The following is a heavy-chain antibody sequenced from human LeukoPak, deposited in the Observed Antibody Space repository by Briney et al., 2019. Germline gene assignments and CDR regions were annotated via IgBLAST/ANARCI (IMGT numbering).Heavy chain of an antibody. Sequence: SSETLSLTCTASGGSITSYYWSWIRQPPGKGLEWIAYVSDVGDTNYNPALKSRVTISLDKSKNQFSLKLGSVTAADTAVYYCARAVHYSGTSDQYTGGWYYFDFWGQGTLVTVSS. J-gene: IGHJ4*02. D-gene: IGHD3-10*01. CDR2: VSDVGDT. CDR3: ARAVHYSGTSDQYTGGWYYFDF. CDR1: GGSITSYY. V-gene: IGHV4-59*01.